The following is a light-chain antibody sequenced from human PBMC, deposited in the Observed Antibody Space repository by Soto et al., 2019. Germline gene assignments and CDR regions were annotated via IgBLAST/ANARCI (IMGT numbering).Light chain of an antibody. CDR1: QSISSW. Sequence: DIQMTQSPSTLSASVGDRVTITCRASQSISSWLAWYQQKPGKAPKLLIYKASSLESGVPSRFSGSGSGTEFNLTISSLQPDDFSTYYCQQYNSDEYTFGQGTKLEIK. CDR2: KAS. V-gene: IGKV1-5*03. CDR3: QQYNSDEYT. J-gene: IGKJ2*01.